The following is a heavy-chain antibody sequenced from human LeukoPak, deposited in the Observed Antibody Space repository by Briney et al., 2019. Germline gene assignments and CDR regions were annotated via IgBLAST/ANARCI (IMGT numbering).Heavy chain of an antibody. CDR1: GFTVRSNY. V-gene: IGHV3-53*01. D-gene: IGHD6-19*01. CDR2: IYSGGST. Sequence: PGGSLRLSCAASGFTVRSNYMSWVRQAPGKGLEWVSVIYSGGSTYYADSVKGRFTISRDNAKNTLYLQMNSLRAEDTAVYYGARPGYSSGWYYYFDYWGQGTLVTVSS. J-gene: IGHJ4*02. CDR3: ARPGYSSGWYYYFDY.